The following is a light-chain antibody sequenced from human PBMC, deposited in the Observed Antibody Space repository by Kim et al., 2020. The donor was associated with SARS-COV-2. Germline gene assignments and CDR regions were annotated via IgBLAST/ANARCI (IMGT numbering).Light chain of an antibody. CDR1: QSPTTF. Sequence: LPRRQRSPLSCMASQSPTTFYAWYQHRPGQAPSLLIYDASNRATGVPARFSGSGSGTDFTLTINYLEPEDFAVYYCQQRFSWPLTFGGGTKLEI. CDR2: DAS. V-gene: IGKV3-11*01. CDR3: QQRFSWPLT. J-gene: IGKJ4*01.